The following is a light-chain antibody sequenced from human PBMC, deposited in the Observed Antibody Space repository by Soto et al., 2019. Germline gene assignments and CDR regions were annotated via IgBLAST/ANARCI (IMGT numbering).Light chain of an antibody. Sequence: DIQITQSPSTLSASVGDRVNITCRASQSISRWLAWYQQKPGKAPKLLIYAASTLQSGIPSRFSGSGSGTDFTLTISSLQPEDFATYYCQQLNSYPLITFGQGTRLEIK. V-gene: IGKV1-5*01. CDR1: QSISRW. CDR2: AAS. CDR3: QQLNSYPLIT. J-gene: IGKJ5*01.